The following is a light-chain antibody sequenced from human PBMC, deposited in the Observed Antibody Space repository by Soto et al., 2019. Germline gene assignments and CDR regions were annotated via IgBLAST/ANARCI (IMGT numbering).Light chain of an antibody. Sequence: QSALTQPASVSGSLAQSITISCTGTRRDVGGYNYVSWYQQYPGKSPKLLIYEVTHRPSGVSNRFSGSKSGNTASLTISGLQAEDEADYYCSSYTISNTLPFVFGTGTKV. CDR1: RRDVGGYNY. J-gene: IGLJ1*01. CDR3: SSYTISNTLPFV. CDR2: EVT. V-gene: IGLV2-14*01.